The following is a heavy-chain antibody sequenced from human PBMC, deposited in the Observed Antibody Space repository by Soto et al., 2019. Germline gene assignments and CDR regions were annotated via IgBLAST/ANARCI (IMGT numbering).Heavy chain of an antibody. J-gene: IGHJ4*02. D-gene: IGHD1-26*01. CDR2: INPSGGST. CDR1: GYTFTSYY. CDR3: ARAGADGYMDY. V-gene: IGHV1-46*01. Sequence: QVQLAQSGAEVKKPGASVKVSCKASGYTFTSYYMHWVRQAPGQGLEWMGIINPSGGSTSYAQKFQGRVTMTRDTSTSTVYMELSSLRSEDTAVYYRARAGADGYMDYWGQGTLVTVSS.